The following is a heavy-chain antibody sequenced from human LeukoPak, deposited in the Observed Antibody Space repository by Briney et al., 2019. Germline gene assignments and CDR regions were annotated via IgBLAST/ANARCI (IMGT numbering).Heavy chain of an antibody. J-gene: IGHJ2*01. V-gene: IGHV4-61*02. CDR1: GGSISSGSYY. Sequence: SQTLSLTCTVSGGSISSGSYYWSWIRLPAGKGLEWIGRIYTSGSTNYNPSLKSRVTISVDTSKNQFSLKLSSVTAADTAVYYCARFFDLWGRGTLVTVSS. CDR3: ARFFDL. CDR2: IYTSGST.